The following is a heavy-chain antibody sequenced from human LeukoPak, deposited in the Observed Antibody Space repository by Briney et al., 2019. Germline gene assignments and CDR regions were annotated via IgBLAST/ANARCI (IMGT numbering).Heavy chain of an antibody. CDR3: ATIPPYGSGIGNWFDP. CDR2: FDPEDGET. CDR1: GYTFTGYY. D-gene: IGHD3-10*01. Sequence: ASVKVSCKASGYTFTGYYMHWVRQAPGKGLEWMGGFDPEDGETIYAQKFQGRVTMTEDTSTDTAYMELSSLRSEDTAVYYCATIPPYGSGIGNWFDPWGQGTLVTVSS. J-gene: IGHJ5*02. V-gene: IGHV1-24*01.